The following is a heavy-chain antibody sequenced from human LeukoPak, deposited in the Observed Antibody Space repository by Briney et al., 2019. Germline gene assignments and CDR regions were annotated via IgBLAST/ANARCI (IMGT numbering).Heavy chain of an antibody. CDR1: GFTVSSNY. CDR2: IYSGGNT. CDR3: SGGSRRGSFDI. D-gene: IGHD1-26*01. V-gene: IGHV3-53*01. J-gene: IGHJ3*02. Sequence: GGSLRLSCAASGFTVSSNYMSWVRQAPERGLEWVSIIYSGGNTYYADSVKGRFTISRDNSKNTLYLQMNSLRAEDTAVYYCSGGSRRGSFDIWGQGTMVTVSS.